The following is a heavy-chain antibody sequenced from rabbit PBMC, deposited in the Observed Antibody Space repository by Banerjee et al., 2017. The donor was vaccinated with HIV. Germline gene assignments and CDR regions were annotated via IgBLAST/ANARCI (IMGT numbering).Heavy chain of an antibody. D-gene: IGHD1-1*01. V-gene: IGHV1S47*01. Sequence: QEQLVESGGGLVQPDESLTLTCKASGFSLSSFWMTWVRQVPGKVPEWIGDIYVGDGSTYYASWVNGRFTISSHNAQNTLYLQLNSLTAADTATYFCVRLSYGGSSGAYMDLWGQGTLVTVS. CDR1: GFSLSSFW. CDR2: IYVGDGST. CDR3: VRLSYGGSSGAYMDL. J-gene: IGHJ3*01.